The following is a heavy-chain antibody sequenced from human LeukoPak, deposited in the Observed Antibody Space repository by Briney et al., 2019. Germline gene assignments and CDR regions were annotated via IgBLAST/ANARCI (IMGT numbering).Heavy chain of an antibody. CDR1: GGSISSGGYY. CDR3: ARDPIYGSGSIGFDY. V-gene: IGHV4-30-2*01. D-gene: IGHD3-10*01. CDR2: IYHSGST. J-gene: IGHJ4*02. Sequence: PSQTLSLTCTVSGGSISSGGYYWSWIRQPPGKGLEWIGYIYHSGSTYYNPSLKSRVTISVDRSKNQFSLKLSSVTAADTAVYYCARDPIYGSGSIGFDYWGQGTLVTVSS.